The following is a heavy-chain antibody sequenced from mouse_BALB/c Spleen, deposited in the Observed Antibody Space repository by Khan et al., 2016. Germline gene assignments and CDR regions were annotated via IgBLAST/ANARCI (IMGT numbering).Heavy chain of an antibody. CDR3: EKSATGYWYYLDY. CDR2: IHYSGST. V-gene: IGHV3-1*02. CDR1: GYSIPSHYS. J-gene: IGHJ2*01. D-gene: IGHD6-1*01. Sequence: EVQLQESGPDLVKPSQSLSLTCTVTGYSIPSHYSWHWIRHFPGNKLAWMGYIHYSGSTNYNPSLISRIPIPRDTSKNQFFLQLNSVTTEDTATSNREKSATGYWYYLDYWGEGTTVTVSS.